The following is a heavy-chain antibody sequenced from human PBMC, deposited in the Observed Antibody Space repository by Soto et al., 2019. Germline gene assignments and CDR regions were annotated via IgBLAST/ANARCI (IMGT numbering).Heavy chain of an antibody. V-gene: IGHV3-23*01. CDR2: ISGSGTTA. J-gene: IGHJ3*02. D-gene: IGHD6-19*01. Sequence: EVQLLESGGGLVQPGGSLRLSCAASGFVFSSYAMSWVRQAPGKGLEWVSAISGSGTTAYYADSVKGRFIFSRDNPKNTMYLQMHSLRDEDTAVYFCAKTTDGWFSAFEIWGQGTVVTVSS. CDR1: GFVFSSYA. CDR3: AKTTDGWFSAFEI.